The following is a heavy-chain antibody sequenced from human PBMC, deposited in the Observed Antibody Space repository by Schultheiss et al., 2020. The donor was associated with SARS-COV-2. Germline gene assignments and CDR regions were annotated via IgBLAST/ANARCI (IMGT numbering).Heavy chain of an antibody. V-gene: IGHV3-23*01. CDR2: ISGSGGST. CDR3: ARDPGLGYCSGGSCQYYYYYYMDV. J-gene: IGHJ6*03. Sequence: GGSLRLSCAASGFTFSSYAMSWVRQAPGKGLEWVSAISGSGGSTYYADSVKGRFTISRDNSKNTLYLQMNSLRAEDTAVYYCARDPGLGYCSGGSCQYYYYYYMDVWGKGTTVTVSS. CDR1: GFTFSSYA. D-gene: IGHD2-15*01.